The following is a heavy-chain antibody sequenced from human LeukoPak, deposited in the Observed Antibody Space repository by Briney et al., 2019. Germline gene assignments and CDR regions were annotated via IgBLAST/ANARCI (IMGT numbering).Heavy chain of an antibody. Sequence: GGSLRLSCAASGFTFSSYAMSWVRQAPGKGREWVSAISGSGGSTYYADSVKGGFTISRDNSKNTLYLQMNSLRAEDTAVYYCARGGFYGSGSYYGYWGQGTLVTVSS. D-gene: IGHD3-10*01. J-gene: IGHJ4*02. CDR1: GFTFSSYA. CDR3: ARGGFYGSGSYYGY. CDR2: ISGSGGST. V-gene: IGHV3-23*01.